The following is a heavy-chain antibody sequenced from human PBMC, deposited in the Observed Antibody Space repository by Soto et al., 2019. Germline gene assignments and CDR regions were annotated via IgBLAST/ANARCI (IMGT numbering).Heavy chain of an antibody. CDR2: IYYDGST. V-gene: IGHV4-39*07. D-gene: IGHD2-21*02. CDR1: GASISSSNFF. J-gene: IGHJ4*02. Sequence: SETLSLTCTVSGASISSSNFFWGWIRQPPGKGLESIANIYYDGSTYYNPSLKCRVTISFDTSKNQFSLKLSSVTAADTAVYYCATAPGPYWGQGTLVTVS. CDR3: ATAPGPY.